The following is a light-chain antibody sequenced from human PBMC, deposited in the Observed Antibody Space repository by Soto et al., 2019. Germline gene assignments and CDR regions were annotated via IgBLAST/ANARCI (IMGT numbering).Light chain of an antibody. Sequence: QSALTQPASVSGSPGQSITISCTGSSSDPDDYKFVSWYQQHPGKAPKLMIYEVSDRPSGVSSRFSGSMSGNTASLTVSGLQAEDEAYYFCTAYTTSHTWVFGGGTKLTVL. CDR3: TAYTTSHTWV. CDR1: SSDPDDYKF. V-gene: IGLV2-14*01. J-gene: IGLJ3*02. CDR2: EVS.